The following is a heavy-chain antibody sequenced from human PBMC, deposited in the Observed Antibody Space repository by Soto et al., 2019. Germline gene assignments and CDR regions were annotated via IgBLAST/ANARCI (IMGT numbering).Heavy chain of an antibody. CDR2: IYYSGST. V-gene: IGHV4-59*01. CDR1: GGSIISYY. J-gene: IGHJ4*02. D-gene: IGHD6-13*01. Sequence: SETLSLTCTFSGGSIISYYWRWIRQPPGKGLEWIGYIYYSGSTNYNPSLKSRVTISVDTSKNQFSLKLSSVTAADTAVYYCARAGAIAAADYWGQGTLVTVSS. CDR3: ARAGAIAAADY.